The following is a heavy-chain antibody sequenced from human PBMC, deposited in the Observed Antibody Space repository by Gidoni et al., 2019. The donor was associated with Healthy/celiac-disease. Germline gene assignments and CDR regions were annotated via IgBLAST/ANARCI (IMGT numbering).Heavy chain of an antibody. Sequence: EVQLVQSGAEVRKPGESLKISCTGSGYSFTSYWIGWVRQMPGKGLEWMGFIYPGDSDTRYSPPFQGQVTISVDKSISTAYLQWSSLKASDTAMYYCARQSGIGADAFDIWGQGTMVTVSS. V-gene: IGHV5-51*01. D-gene: IGHD3-16*01. CDR2: IYPGDSDT. J-gene: IGHJ3*02. CDR1: GYSFTSYW. CDR3: ARQSGIGADAFDI.